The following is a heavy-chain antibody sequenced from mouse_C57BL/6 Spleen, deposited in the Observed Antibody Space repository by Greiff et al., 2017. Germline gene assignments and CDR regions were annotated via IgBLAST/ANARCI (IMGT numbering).Heavy chain of an antibody. V-gene: IGHV7-3*01. Sequence: EVKLVESGGGLVQPGGSLSLSCAASGFTFTDYYMSWVRQPPGKALEWLGFIRNKANGYTTEYSASVKGRFTISRDNSQSILYLQMNALRAEDSATYYCARSSLSYAMDYWGQGTSVTVSS. CDR2: IRNKANGYTT. CDR1: GFTFTDYY. CDR3: ARSSLSYAMDY. J-gene: IGHJ4*01. D-gene: IGHD6-2*01.